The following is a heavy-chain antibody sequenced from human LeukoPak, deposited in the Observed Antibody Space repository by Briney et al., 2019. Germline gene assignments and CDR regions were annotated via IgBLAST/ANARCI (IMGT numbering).Heavy chain of an antibody. D-gene: IGHD2-2*02. CDR1: VSSYA. J-gene: IGHJ6*03. CDR2: ISGSGGST. Sequence: GGSLRLSCAASVSSYAMSWVRQAPGKGLEWVSAISGSGGSTYYADSVKGRFTISRDNSKNTLYLQMNSLRAEDTAVYYCGKRDCSSTSCYRGYYYMDVWGKGTTVTVSS. CDR3: GKRDCSSTSCYRGYYYMDV. V-gene: IGHV3-23*01.